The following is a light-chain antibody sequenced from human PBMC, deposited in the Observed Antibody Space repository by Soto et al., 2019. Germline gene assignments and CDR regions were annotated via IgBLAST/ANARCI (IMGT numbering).Light chain of an antibody. V-gene: IGLV2-14*01. Sequence: QSALTQPASVSGSPGQSITISCTGTSSDVGAYSYVSWYQQYPGKAPKLMIYGVTNRPSGVSNRFSGSKTGNTASLTISGLQAEDEADYYCFSHRGGDSHVFGTGTKVTV. J-gene: IGLJ1*01. CDR3: FSHRGGDSHV. CDR2: GVT. CDR1: SSDVGAYSY.